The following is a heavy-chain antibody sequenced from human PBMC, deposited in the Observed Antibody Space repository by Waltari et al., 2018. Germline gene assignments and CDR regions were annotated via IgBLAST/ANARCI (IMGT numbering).Heavy chain of an antibody. J-gene: IGHJ4*02. CDR1: GYSISSGYY. CDR2: IYHSGST. Sequence: QVQLQESGPGLVKPSETLSLTCAVSGYSISSGYYWGWIRQPPGKGLEWIGSIYHSGSTYYTPSLKSRVTISVDTSKNQFSLKLSSVTAADTAVYYCASLEMTTVTTPFFDYWGQGTLVTVSS. CDR3: ASLEMTTVTTPFFDY. D-gene: IGHD4-17*01. V-gene: IGHV4-38-2*01.